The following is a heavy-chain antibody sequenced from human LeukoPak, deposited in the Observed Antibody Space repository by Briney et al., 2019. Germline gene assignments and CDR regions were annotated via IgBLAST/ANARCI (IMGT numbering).Heavy chain of an antibody. CDR2: ISSSSSYI. D-gene: IGHD3-22*01. J-gene: IGHJ3*02. Sequence: GGSLRLSCAASGFTFSTYTMNWVSQAPGKGLEWVSTISSSSSYIYYGDSVKGRFTISRDNAKNSLYLQMNSLRAEDTAVYYCARAPYDSTGYETPLASDICGQGTVVTVSS. V-gene: IGHV3-21*01. CDR3: ARAPYDSTGYETPLASDI. CDR1: GFTFSTYT.